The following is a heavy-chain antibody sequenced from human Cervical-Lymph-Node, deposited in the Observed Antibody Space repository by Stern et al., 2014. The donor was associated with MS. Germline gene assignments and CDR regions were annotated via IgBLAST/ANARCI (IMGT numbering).Heavy chain of an antibody. V-gene: IGHV1-18*01. D-gene: IGHD3-16*01. Sequence: MQLVESGAEVKKPGASVKVPCRASGFTFTNYGLMWVRQAPGQGLEWMGWISAYNGNTNYAQKFQGRIILTTDTSTNIAYMELRSLRSDDTALYYCARGGGRSMDVWGQGTTVTVSS. J-gene: IGHJ6*02. CDR3: ARGGGRSMDV. CDR1: GFTFTNYG. CDR2: ISAYNGNT.